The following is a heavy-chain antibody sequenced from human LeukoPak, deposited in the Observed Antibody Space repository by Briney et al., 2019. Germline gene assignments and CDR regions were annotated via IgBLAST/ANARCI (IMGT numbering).Heavy chain of an antibody. CDR2: IGGSGAGT. CDR3: AKNGGDSYGTGHFDY. CDR1: GFMFSSYA. V-gene: IGHV3-23*01. J-gene: IGHJ4*02. Sequence: SGGSLRLSCAASGFMFSSYAMTWVRQAPGKGLEWVSAIGGSGAGTYYADSVKGRFTISRDNSRNTLYLQMNSLRVEETAVYYCAKNGGDSYGTGHFDYWGQGTLVTVSS. D-gene: IGHD5-18*01.